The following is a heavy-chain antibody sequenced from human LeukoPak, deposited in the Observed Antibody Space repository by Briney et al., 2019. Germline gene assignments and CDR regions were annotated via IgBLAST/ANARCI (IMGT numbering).Heavy chain of an antibody. V-gene: IGHV3-30*18. CDR3: AKFWPHYYDSSGWYYFDY. J-gene: IGHJ4*02. D-gene: IGHD3-22*01. CDR1: GFTFSSYG. CDR2: ISYDGSNK. Sequence: PGGSLRLSCAASGFTFSSYGMHWVRQAPGKGLEWVAVISYDGSNKYYADSVKGRFTISRDNSKNTLYLQMNSLRAEDTAVCYCAKFWPHYYDSSGWYYFDYWGQGTLVTVSS.